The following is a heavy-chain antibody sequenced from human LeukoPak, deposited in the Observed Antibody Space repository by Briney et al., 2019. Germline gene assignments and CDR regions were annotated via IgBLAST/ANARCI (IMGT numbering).Heavy chain of an antibody. CDR2: ISSSSSYI. D-gene: IGHD6-19*01. V-gene: IGHV3-21*01. Sequence: GGSLRLSCAASGFTFSSYSMNWVRQAPGKGLEWVSSISSSSSYIYYADSVKGRFTISRDNAKNSLYLQMNSLRAEDTAVYYCARESIRGSSSGWYNAPTPNWYFDLWGRGTLVTVSS. J-gene: IGHJ2*01. CDR1: GFTFSSYS. CDR3: ARESIRGSSSGWYNAPTPNWYFDL.